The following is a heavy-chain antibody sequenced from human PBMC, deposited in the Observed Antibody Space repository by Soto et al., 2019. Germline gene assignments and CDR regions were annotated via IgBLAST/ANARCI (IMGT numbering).Heavy chain of an antibody. D-gene: IGHD6-19*01. Sequence: PGGSLRLSCAASGFTFSSYGMHWVRQAPGKGLEWVAVIWYDGSNKYYADSVKGRFTISRDNSKNTLYLQMNSLRAEDTAVYYCARDPSRHPAIAVAGFFDYWGQGTLVTVSS. J-gene: IGHJ4*02. V-gene: IGHV3-33*01. CDR3: ARDPSRHPAIAVAGFFDY. CDR1: GFTFSSYG. CDR2: IWYDGSNK.